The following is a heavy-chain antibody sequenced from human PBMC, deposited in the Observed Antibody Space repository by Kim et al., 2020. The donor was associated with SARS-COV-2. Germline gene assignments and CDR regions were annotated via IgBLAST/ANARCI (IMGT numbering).Heavy chain of an antibody. J-gene: IGHJ6*02. V-gene: IGHV3-23*01. D-gene: IGHD6-19*01. Sequence: GGSLRLSCAASGFTFSSYAMSWVRQAPGKGLEWVSAISGSGGGTYYADSVKGRFTISRDNSKNTLYLQMNSLRAEDTAVYYCAKESTVAHGDYYYGMDVWGQGTTVTVSS. CDR2: ISGSGGGT. CDR3: AKESTVAHGDYYYGMDV. CDR1: GFTFSSYA.